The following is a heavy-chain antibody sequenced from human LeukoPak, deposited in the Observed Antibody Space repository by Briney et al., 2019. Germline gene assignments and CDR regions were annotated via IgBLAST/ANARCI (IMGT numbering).Heavy chain of an antibody. CDR1: GFTSDDYG. Sequence: GGCLSLSCAVSGFTSDDYGMSWVRPAPGKGLGWVCGINWNGGNTGYADAVKGRFTISRDNAKNSLYLQMNSLRAEDTALYYCARLDSSGYYSSSNFDCWGQGTLVTVSS. D-gene: IGHD3-22*01. CDR2: INWNGGNT. V-gene: IGHV3-20*04. J-gene: IGHJ4*02. CDR3: ARLDSSGYYSSSNFDC.